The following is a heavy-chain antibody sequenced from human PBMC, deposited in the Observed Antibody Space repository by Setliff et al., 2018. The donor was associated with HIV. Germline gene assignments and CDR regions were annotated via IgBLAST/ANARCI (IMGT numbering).Heavy chain of an antibody. CDR1: GFTFGSYT. CDR3: ARDASISSPYDAFDI. D-gene: IGHD6-6*01. V-gene: IGHV3-23*03. CDR2: IYSGSGST. J-gene: IGHJ3*02. Sequence: GGSLRLSCEASGFTFGSYTMSWVRQAPGKGLEWLSVIYSGSGSTKYADSVKGRSTISRDNSKNMLYLQMNSLRAEDMAVYYCARDASISSPYDAFDIWGQGTMVTVSS.